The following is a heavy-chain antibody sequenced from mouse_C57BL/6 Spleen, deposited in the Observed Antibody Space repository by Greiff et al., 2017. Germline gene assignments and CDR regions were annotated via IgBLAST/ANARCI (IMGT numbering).Heavy chain of an antibody. CDR1: GFNIKDYY. V-gene: IGHV14-2*01. CDR3: ARGERILRRYAMDY. CDR2: IDTEDGET. Sequence: EVQLQQSGAELVKPGASVKLSCTASGFNIKDYYMHWVKQRPEQGLEWIGRIDTEDGETKYAPEFQGKAPITADTSSNTAYLQLSSLTSEDTAVYYCARGERILRRYAMDYWGQGTSVTVSS. J-gene: IGHJ4*01.